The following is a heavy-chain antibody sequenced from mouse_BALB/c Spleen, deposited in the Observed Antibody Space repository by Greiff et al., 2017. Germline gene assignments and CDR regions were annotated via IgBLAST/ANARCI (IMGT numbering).Heavy chain of an antibody. V-gene: IGHV1-82*01. D-gene: IGHD1-1*01. CDR3: APYDYYAMDY. CDR2: IYPGDGDT. Sequence: QVQLQQSGPELVKPGASVKISCKASGYAFSSSWMNWVKQRPGQGLEWIGRIYPGDGDTNYNGKFKGKATLTADKSSSTAYMQLSSLTSVDSAVYFCAPYDYYAMDYWGQGTSVTVSS. J-gene: IGHJ4*01. CDR1: GYAFSSSW.